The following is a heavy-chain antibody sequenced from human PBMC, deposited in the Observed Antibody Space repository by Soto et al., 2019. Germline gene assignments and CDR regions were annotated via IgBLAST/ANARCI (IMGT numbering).Heavy chain of an antibody. CDR2: ISYGGINK. V-gene: IGHV3-30-3*01. Sequence: PGGSLRLSCADSGFSCISYAMHWVRQAPGKGLEWVAVISYGGINKYYADSVKGRFTISRDNSKNTLYLQMNSLRAEDTAVYYCARDEAGVPNYYYYGMDVWGQGTTVTVSS. D-gene: IGHD6-13*01. CDR1: GFSCISYA. J-gene: IGHJ6*02. CDR3: ARDEAGVPNYYYYGMDV.